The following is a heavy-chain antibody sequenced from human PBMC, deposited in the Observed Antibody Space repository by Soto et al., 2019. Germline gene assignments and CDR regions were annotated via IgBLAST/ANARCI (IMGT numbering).Heavy chain of an antibody. D-gene: IGHD3-22*01. CDR2: INAGNGET. CDR1: GYAFTVYP. Sequence: APLKRAWKGSGYAFTVYPMHWGSQANGKRLEWMGCINAGNGETIYAQKFQGRVTMTKDTSTDTAYMELSSLRSEDTAVYYCAAGYYDSSGYYSQAYWLQGTLVTVSS. CDR3: AAGYYDSSGYYSQAY. J-gene: IGHJ4*02. V-gene: IGHV1-24*01.